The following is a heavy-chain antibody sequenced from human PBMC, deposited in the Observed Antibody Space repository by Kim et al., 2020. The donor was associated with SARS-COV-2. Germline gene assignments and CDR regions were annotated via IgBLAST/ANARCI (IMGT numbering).Heavy chain of an antibody. J-gene: IGHJ6*01. Sequence: SETLSLTCAVYGGPFGGYYWSWIRQSPGKGLEWIGEINHSRMTNYMPSLKSRVTISVDTSTNQFSLKLQSVTAADTGVYYCARIGADGYNADYFYSGMDV. CDR1: GGPFGGYY. CDR3: ARIGADGYNADYFYSGMDV. D-gene: IGHD5-12*01. CDR2: INHSRMT. V-gene: IGHV4-34*01.